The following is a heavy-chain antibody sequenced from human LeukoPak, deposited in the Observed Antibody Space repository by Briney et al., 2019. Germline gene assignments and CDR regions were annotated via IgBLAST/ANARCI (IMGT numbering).Heavy chain of an antibody. CDR2: IRYDGSNK. D-gene: IGHD3-10*01. CDR1: GFTLSSYG. J-gene: IGHJ6*02. V-gene: IGHV3-30*02. CDR3: AKVSFYGSGSYYGMDV. Sequence: GGSLRLSXAASGFTLSSYGMHWVRQAPGKGLEWVAFIRYDGSNKYYADSVKGRFTISRDNSKNTLYLQMNSLRAEDTAVYYCAKVSFYGSGSYYGMDVWGQGTTVTVSS.